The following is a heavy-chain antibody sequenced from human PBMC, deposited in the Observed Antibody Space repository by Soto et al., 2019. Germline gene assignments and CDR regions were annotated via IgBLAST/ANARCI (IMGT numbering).Heavy chain of an antibody. V-gene: IGHV1-69*13. J-gene: IGHJ3*02. Sequence: SVKVSCKASGGTFSSYAISWVRQAPGQGREWMGGIIPIFVTANHAQKFQGRVTITADESTSTAYMELSSLRSEDTAVYYCARGSPSTMIVVVPDAFDIWGQGTMDTV. CDR3: ARGSPSTMIVVVPDAFDI. CDR1: GGTFSSYA. D-gene: IGHD3-22*01. CDR2: IIPIFVTA.